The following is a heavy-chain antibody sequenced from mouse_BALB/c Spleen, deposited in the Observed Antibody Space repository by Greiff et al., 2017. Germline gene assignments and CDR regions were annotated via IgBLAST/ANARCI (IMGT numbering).Heavy chain of an antibody. CDR1: GFTFSSYA. CDR2: ISSGGSYT. CDR3: ARDYDSYAMDY. J-gene: IGHJ4*01. V-gene: IGHV5-9-3*01. D-gene: IGHD2-4*01. Sequence: EVKLVESGGGLVKPGGSLKLSCAASGFTFSSYAMSWVRQTPEKRLEWVATISSGGSYTYYPDSVKGRFTISRDNAKNTLYLQMSSLRSEDTAMYYCARDYDSYAMDYWGQGTSVTVSS.